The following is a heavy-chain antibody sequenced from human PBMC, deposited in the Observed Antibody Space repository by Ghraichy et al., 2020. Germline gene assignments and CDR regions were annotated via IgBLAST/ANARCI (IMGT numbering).Heavy chain of an antibody. Sequence: SETLSLTCSVSGGSISGSSYFWGWIRQSPGTGLEWIGSIYYSGSTHYNPSLKSRVTISVDTLKNQFSLKLTSVTTADTAVYYWSRHGGRTGDRWGGHDFWGQGTLVTVSS. D-gene: IGHD7-27*01. CDR3: SRHGGRTGDRWGGHDF. CDR1: GGSISGSSYF. CDR2: IYYSGST. V-gene: IGHV4-39*01. J-gene: IGHJ4*02.